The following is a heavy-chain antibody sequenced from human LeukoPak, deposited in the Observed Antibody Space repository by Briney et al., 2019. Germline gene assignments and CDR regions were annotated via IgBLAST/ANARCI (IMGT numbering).Heavy chain of an antibody. CDR1: GGSISSSSYY. Sequence: SETLSLTCTVSGGSISSSSYYWAWIRQPPGKGLQWLGSMYYSGSSYYNPSLKSRVTMSVDTSKNQFSLKLSSVTAADTAVYYCARAISGYEAFDYWGQGTLVTVSS. V-gene: IGHV4-39*07. CDR3: ARAISGYEAFDY. D-gene: IGHD5-12*01. CDR2: MYYSGSS. J-gene: IGHJ4*02.